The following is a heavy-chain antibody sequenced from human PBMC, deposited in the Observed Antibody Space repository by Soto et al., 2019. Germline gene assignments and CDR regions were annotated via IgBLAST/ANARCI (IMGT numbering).Heavy chain of an antibody. V-gene: IGHV3-30-3*01. D-gene: IGHD2-2*01. CDR3: ARERYWSSTSCYRRYYYYYGMDV. Sequence: QVQLVESGGGVVQPGRSLRLSCAASGFTFSSDAMHWVRQAPGKGLEWVAVISYDGDNKYYADSVKGRFTISRDNSKNTLYLQMNSLRAEYTAVYHCARERYWSSTSCYRRYYYYYGMDVWGQGTTVTVSS. CDR2: ISYDGDNK. J-gene: IGHJ6*02. CDR1: GFTFSSDA.